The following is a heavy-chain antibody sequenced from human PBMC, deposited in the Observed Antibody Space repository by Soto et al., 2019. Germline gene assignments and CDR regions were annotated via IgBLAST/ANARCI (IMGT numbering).Heavy chain of an antibody. J-gene: IGHJ6*02. D-gene: IGHD5-18*01. V-gene: IGHV1-8*01. Sequence: ASVKVSCKASGYTFTSYDINWVRQATGQGLEWMGWMNPNSGNTGYAQKFQGRVTMTRNTSISTAYMELSSLRSEDTAVYYCGRGLEYSYGSWYYGMDVWGQGTTVTVSS. CDR1: GYTFTSYD. CDR3: GRGLEYSYGSWYYGMDV. CDR2: MNPNSGNT.